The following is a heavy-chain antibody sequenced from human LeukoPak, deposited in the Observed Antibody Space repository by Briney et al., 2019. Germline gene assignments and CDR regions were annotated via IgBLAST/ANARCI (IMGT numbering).Heavy chain of an antibody. J-gene: IGHJ4*02. CDR1: GYTFTSYG. CDR2: ISAYNGNT. CDR3: ARELGSGWYVGLNY. D-gene: IGHD6-19*01. V-gene: IGHV1-18*01. Sequence: GASVKVSCKASGYTFTSYGISWVRQAPGQGLEWMGWISAYNGNTNYAQKLQGRVTMTRDTSTSTVYMELSSLRSEDTAVYYCARELGSGWYVGLNYWGQGTLVTVSS.